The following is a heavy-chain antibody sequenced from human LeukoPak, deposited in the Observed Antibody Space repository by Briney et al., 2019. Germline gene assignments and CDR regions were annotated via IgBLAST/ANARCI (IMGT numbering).Heavy chain of an antibody. Sequence: GGSLRLSCAASGFTFSSYWMSWVRQAPEKGLEWVAKIKPDGSEIYHVDSVQGRFTISRDNAKNPLYLQMNGLRAEDTAVYYCATSRFYLESWGQGTLVTVSS. CDR1: GFTFSSYW. CDR2: IKPDGSEI. CDR3: ATSRFYLES. J-gene: IGHJ4*02. V-gene: IGHV3-7*01.